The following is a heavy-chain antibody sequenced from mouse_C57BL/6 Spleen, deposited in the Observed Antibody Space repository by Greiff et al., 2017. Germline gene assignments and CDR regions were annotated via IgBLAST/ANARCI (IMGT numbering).Heavy chain of an antibody. Sequence: QVQLKQPGAELVKPGASVKMSCKASGCTFTSYWITWVKQRPGQGLEWIGDIYPGSGSTNYNEKFKSKATLTVDKSSSTAYMQLSSLTSEDSAVYYCARPSGGSHWYFDVWGTGTTVTVSS. CDR2: IYPGSGST. CDR1: GCTFTSYW. V-gene: IGHV1-55*01. J-gene: IGHJ1*03. D-gene: IGHD1-1*02. CDR3: ARPSGGSHWYFDV.